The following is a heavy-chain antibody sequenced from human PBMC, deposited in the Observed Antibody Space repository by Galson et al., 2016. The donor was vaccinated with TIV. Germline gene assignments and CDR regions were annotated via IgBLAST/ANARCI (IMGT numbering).Heavy chain of an antibody. V-gene: IGHV3-21*01. D-gene: IGHD3-16*02. CDR1: GFTFTTHS. CDR3: ARDDGYGGSYPDAFDL. Sequence: SLRLSCAASGFTFTTHSMNWVRQAPGKGLEWVTSISTYSSYIYYADSVKGRFTISRDNAKNSLYLPKNSLRAEDTAVYYCARDDGYGGSYPDAFDLWGQGTMVTVSS. CDR2: ISTYSSYI. J-gene: IGHJ3*01.